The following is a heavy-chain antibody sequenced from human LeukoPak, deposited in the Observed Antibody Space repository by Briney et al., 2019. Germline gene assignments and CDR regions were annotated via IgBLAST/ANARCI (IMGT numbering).Heavy chain of an antibody. Sequence: ASVKVSCKASGYTFTSYAMNWVRQAPGQGLEWMGWISTNTGNPTYAQGFTGRFVFSLDTSVSTAYLQISSLKAEDTAVYYCARGRYSSGWYSYYYYYYMDVWGKGTTVTVSS. V-gene: IGHV7-4-1*02. J-gene: IGHJ6*03. CDR3: ARGRYSSGWYSYYYYYYMDV. D-gene: IGHD6-19*01. CDR1: GYTFTSYA. CDR2: ISTNTGNP.